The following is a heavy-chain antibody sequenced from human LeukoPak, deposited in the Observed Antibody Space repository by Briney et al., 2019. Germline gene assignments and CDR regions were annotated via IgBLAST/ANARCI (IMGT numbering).Heavy chain of an antibody. V-gene: IGHV4-61*02. J-gene: IGHJ4*02. CDR3: ARLAPTYCGGDCYCEY. Sequence: SETLSLTCTVSGGSIRGNTYYWSWIRQPAGKGLEWIGRIYTSGSTNYNPSLKSRVTILVDTSKNQFSLKLNSVTAADTAVYFCARLAPTYCGGDCYCEYWGQGTLVTVSS. D-gene: IGHD2-21*02. CDR1: GGSIRGNTYY. CDR2: IYTSGST.